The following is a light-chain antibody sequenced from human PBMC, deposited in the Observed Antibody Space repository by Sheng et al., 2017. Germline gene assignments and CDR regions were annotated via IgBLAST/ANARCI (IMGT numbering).Light chain of an antibody. CDR3: QQYNSYPLT. Sequence: DIQMTQSPSSLSASVGDRVTITCRASQGISRWLAWYQQKPGKAPNLLIYKASNLESEIPSRFSGSGSGTEFTLTISSLQPDDFATYYCQQYNSYPLTFGGGTKVEIK. CDR1: QGISRW. J-gene: IGKJ4*01. CDR2: KAS. V-gene: IGKV1-5*03.